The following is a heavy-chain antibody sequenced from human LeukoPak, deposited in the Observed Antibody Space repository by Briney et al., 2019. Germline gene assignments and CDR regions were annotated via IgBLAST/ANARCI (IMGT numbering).Heavy chain of an antibody. CDR3: AGEVVYYYGMDV. CDR1: GFTFSSYG. CDR2: IWYDGSNK. Sequence: GGSLRLSCAASGFTFSSYGMHWVRQAPGKGLEWVAVIWYDGSNKYYADSVKGRFTISRDNSKNTLYLQMNSLRAEDTAVYYCAGEVVYYYGMDVWGQGTTVTVSS. D-gene: IGHD2-15*01. J-gene: IGHJ6*02. V-gene: IGHV3-33*01.